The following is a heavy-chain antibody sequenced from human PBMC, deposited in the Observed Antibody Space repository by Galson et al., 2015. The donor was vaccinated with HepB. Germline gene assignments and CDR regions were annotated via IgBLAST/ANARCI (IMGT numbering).Heavy chain of an antibody. J-gene: IGHJ3*01. D-gene: IGHD1/OR15-1a*01. CDR3: ARNTSDKGASDV. V-gene: IGHV1-18*01. Sequence: SVKVSCKASGYTFTSYAISWVRQAPGQGLEWMGWISGYNDNTNYAQKFQGRVTMTTDTSTSAAYMELRSLRSDDTAVYYCARNTSDKGASDVWGQGTLVTVSS. CDR2: ISGYNDNT. CDR1: GYTFTSYA.